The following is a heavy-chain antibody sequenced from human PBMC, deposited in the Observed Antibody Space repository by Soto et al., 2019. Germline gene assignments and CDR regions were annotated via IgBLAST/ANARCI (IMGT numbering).Heavy chain of an antibody. J-gene: IGHJ4*02. CDR3: AKAGDLDSGYSPH. D-gene: IGHD5-12*01. Sequence: DVQLLESGGGLVQPGGSLRLSCEASGFILNSYGMSWVRQAPGKGLEWVSTLTSGGGTHYADSVKCRFTISRENSKNTLYLQMNSLSAEVTAVYYCAKAGDLDSGYSPHWGQGTLVTVSS. V-gene: IGHV3-23*01. CDR1: GFILNSYG. CDR2: LTSGGGT.